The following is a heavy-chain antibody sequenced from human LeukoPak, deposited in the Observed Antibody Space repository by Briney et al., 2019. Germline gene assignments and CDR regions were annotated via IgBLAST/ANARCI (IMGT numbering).Heavy chain of an antibody. J-gene: IGHJ4*02. Sequence: GGSLRLSCEASGYTFDDYAMHWARQAPGKGLEWVSAISWNSGSIGYADSVKGRFTISRDNGKSSLYLQMNSLRTEDTALYYCAKGHTYGLGESYLDFWGQGTLVSVSS. CDR2: ISWNSGSI. V-gene: IGHV3-9*01. CDR1: GYTFDDYA. D-gene: IGHD5-18*01. CDR3: AKGHTYGLGESYLDF.